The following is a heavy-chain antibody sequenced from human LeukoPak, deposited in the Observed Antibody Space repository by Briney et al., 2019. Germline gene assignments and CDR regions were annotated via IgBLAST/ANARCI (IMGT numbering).Heavy chain of an antibody. CDR2: IKQDGSEK. Sequence: GGSLRLSCAASGFTFSSYWMSWVRQAPGKGLEWVANIKQDGSEKYYVDSVKGRFTISRDNAKNSLYLQMNSLRAEDTAVYYCARDSSRGYYYYMDVWGKGTTVIVS. D-gene: IGHD2/OR15-2a*01. CDR1: GFTFSSYW. V-gene: IGHV3-7*01. J-gene: IGHJ6*03. CDR3: ARDSSRGYYYYMDV.